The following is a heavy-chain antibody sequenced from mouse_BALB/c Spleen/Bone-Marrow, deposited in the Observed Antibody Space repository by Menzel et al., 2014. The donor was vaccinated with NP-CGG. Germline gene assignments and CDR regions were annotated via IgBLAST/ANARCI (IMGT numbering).Heavy chain of an antibody. CDR1: GYSITSGYS. D-gene: IGHD1-1*01. CDR3: ARSEGYYFGST. J-gene: IGHJ3*01. Sequence: EVQLVESGPDLVKPSQSLSLTCTVTGYSITSGYSWHWIRQFPGNRLEWMGYIHYSGSTKYIPSLKSRISITRDTSKNQFFLQSNSVTTEDTATYYCARSEGYYFGSTWGQGTLVTVSA. V-gene: IGHV3-1*02. CDR2: IHYSGST.